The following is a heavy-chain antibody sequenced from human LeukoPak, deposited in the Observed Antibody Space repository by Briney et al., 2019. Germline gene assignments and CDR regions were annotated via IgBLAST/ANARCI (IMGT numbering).Heavy chain of an antibody. CDR2: ISGYNGHT. V-gene: IGHV1-18*01. J-gene: IGHJ4*02. CDR3: ARCGIIVGGVARPFGACFDY. Sequence: GASVKVSCKASGYTFTSYGISWVRQAPGQGLEWMGWISGYNGHTNYAQNLQGRVTMTTDTSTSTAYMELRSLGSDDTAVYYCARCGIIVGGVARPFGACFDYWGQGTLVTVSS. D-gene: IGHD6-6*01. CDR1: GYTFTSYG.